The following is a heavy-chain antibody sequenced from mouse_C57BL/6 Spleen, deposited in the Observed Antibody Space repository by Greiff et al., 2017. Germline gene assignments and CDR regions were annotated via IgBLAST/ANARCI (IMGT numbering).Heavy chain of an antibody. Sequence: VQGVESGAELVKPGASVKISCKASGYAFSSYWMNWVKQRPGKGLEWIGQIYPGDGDTNYNGKFKGKATLTADKSSSTAYMQLSSLTSEDSAVYFCASPGYYGSSSLNYWGQGTSVTVSS. CDR2: IYPGDGDT. D-gene: IGHD1-1*01. CDR1: GYAFSSYW. J-gene: IGHJ4*01. V-gene: IGHV1-80*01. CDR3: ASPGYYGSSSLNY.